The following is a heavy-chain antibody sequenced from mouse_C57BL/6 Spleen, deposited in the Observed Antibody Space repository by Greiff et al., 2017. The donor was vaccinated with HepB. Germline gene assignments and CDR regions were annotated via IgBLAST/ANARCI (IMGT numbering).Heavy chain of an antibody. CDR3: ARQFGYYGSSPYYFDY. J-gene: IGHJ2*01. CDR1: GFNIKDYY. D-gene: IGHD1-1*01. V-gene: IGHV14-2*01. CDR2: IDPEDGET. Sequence: EVKLVESGAELVKPGASVKLSCTASGFNIKDYYMHWVKQRTEQGLEWIGRIDPEDGETKYAPKFQGKATITADTSSNTAYLQLSSLTSEDTAVYYCARQFGYYGSSPYYFDYWGQGTTLTVSS.